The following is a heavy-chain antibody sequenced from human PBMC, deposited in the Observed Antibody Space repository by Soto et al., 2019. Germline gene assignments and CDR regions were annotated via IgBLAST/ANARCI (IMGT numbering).Heavy chain of an antibody. CDR2: INAGNGNT. V-gene: IGHV1-3*01. CDR3: ATKGRWYVGYYYYGMDV. Sequence: ASVKVSCKASGYTFTSYAMHWVRQAPGQRLEWMGWINAGNGNTKYSQKFQGRVTITRDTSASTAYMELSSLRSEDTAVYYCATKGRWYVGYYYYGMDVWGQGTTVTVSS. J-gene: IGHJ6*02. CDR1: GYTFTSYA. D-gene: IGHD6-13*01.